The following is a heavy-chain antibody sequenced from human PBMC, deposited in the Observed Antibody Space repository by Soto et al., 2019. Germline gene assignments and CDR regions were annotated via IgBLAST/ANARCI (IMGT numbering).Heavy chain of an antibody. CDR2: INAGNGNT. D-gene: IGHD1-1*01. CDR1: GYTFTSYA. Sequence: ASVKVSCKASGYTFTSYAMHWVRQAPGQRLEWMGWINAGNGNTKYSQKFQGRVTITRDTSASTAYMELSSLRSEDTAVYYCARDLRYLGDYYYYRLDFWGQGTTVTVSS. CDR3: ARDLRYLGDYYYYRLDF. J-gene: IGHJ6*02. V-gene: IGHV1-3*01.